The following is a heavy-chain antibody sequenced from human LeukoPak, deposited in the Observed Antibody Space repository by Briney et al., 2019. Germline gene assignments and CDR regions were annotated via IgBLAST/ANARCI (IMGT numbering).Heavy chain of an antibody. J-gene: IGHJ4*02. Sequence: GGSLRLSCAASGFTFSSYAMYWVRQAPGKGLEWVLGVSDSGDGTHYADSVKGRFTISRDNSKNTLYLRMNNLRAEDTAVYYCAKDRACGQWNCQGSDYWGQGTLVTVSS. CDR3: AKDRACGQWNCQGSDY. CDR2: VSDSGDGT. CDR1: GFTFSSYA. V-gene: IGHV3-23*01. D-gene: IGHD1-7*01.